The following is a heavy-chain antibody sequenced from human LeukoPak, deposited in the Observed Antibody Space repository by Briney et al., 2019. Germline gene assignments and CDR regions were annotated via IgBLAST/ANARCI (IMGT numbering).Heavy chain of an antibody. CDR1: GFTFDDYA. V-gene: IGHV3-43D*03. J-gene: IGHJ4*02. CDR2: ISWDGGST. CDR3: ARDHFAVAGNLDY. Sequence: GGSLRLSCAASGFTFDDYAMHWVRQAPGKGLEWVSLISWDGGSTYYADSVKGRFTISRDNAKNSVYLQMNSLRVEDTAVYYCARDHFAVAGNLDYWGQGTLVTVSS. D-gene: IGHD6-19*01.